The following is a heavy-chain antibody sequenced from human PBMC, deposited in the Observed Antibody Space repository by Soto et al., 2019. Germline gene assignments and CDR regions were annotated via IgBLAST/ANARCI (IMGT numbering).Heavy chain of an antibody. Sequence: SETLSLTCAVYGGSISSSSYLWGWIRQPPGKGLEWIGYMYYSGSTYYNLSLKSRVTISVDTSKNQFSLKLSSVTAADTAVYYCARHRQGGLPYYYYYMDVWGKGTTVTVSS. CDR2: MYYSGST. J-gene: IGHJ6*03. V-gene: IGHV4-39*01. CDR1: GGSISSSSYL. CDR3: ARHRQGGLPYYYYYMDV. D-gene: IGHD3-16*01.